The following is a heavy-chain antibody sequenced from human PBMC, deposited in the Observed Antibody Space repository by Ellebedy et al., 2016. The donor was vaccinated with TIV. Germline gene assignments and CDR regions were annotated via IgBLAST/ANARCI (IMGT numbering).Heavy chain of an antibody. CDR1: GFTFSTYT. CDR2: ISVTKVI. CDR3: ARDSHLAYAMDV. V-gene: IGHV3-21*05. J-gene: IGHJ6*02. Sequence: PGGSLRLSCAASGFTFSTYTMNWVRQAPGKGLEWISYISVTKVIYYEESVKGRFTISRDNAKSSLYLQMNSLRAEDTAVYFCARDSHLAYAMDVWGQGTTVTVSS.